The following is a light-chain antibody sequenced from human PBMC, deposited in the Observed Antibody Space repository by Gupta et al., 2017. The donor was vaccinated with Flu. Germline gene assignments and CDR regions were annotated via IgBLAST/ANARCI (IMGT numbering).Light chain of an antibody. CDR2: GVT. V-gene: IGLV2-11*01. J-gene: IGLJ2*01. CDR3: CSYAGTFTFV. Sequence: SVAISCTGTTSDVGNYDYVSWYQQHPGKAPKLMIYGVTERPSGVPDRFSGSKSDNTASLTISGLQAEDEAFYYCCSYAGTFTFVFGGGTRLTVL. CDR1: TSDVGNYDY.